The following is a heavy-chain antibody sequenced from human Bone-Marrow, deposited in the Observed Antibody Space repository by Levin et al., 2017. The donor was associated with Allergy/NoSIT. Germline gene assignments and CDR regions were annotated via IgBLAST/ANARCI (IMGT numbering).Heavy chain of an antibody. CDR1: GFTFLSYT. V-gene: IGHV3-21*01. Sequence: GGSLRLSCAASGFTFLSYTIAWVRQAPGKGLEWVSSISSSSRHIYYADSLKGRFTISRDNAKNSLYLQMSSLRVEDTAVYYCARGLRGMATITGVHSWGQGTLVTVSS. CDR3: ARGLRGMATITGVHS. CDR2: ISSSSRHI. D-gene: IGHD5-24*01. J-gene: IGHJ4*02.